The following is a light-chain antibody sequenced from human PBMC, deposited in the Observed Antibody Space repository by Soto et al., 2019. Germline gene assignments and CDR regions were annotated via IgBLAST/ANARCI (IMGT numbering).Light chain of an antibody. J-gene: IGKJ1*01. Sequence: IGMTQSLASLAASTGDRVTITCGASQGISSYLAWYQQKPGKAPKLLIYAASSLQSGVPSRFSGSGSGTDFTLTISSLQPEDFATYYCQQSYSNPLTFGQGTKVDIK. V-gene: IGKV1-8*01. CDR2: AAS. CDR1: QGISSY. CDR3: QQSYSNPLT.